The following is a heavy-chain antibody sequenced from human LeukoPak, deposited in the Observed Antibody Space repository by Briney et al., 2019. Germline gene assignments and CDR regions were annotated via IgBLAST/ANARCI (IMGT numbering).Heavy chain of an antibody. D-gene: IGHD3-10*01. Sequence: ASVKVSCKASGYTFTGCYMHWVRQAPGQGLEWMGWINPNSGGTNYAQKFQGRVTMARDTSISTAYMELSRLRSDDTAVYYCASHPMVRGVLMDVWGKGTTVTVSS. CDR2: INPNSGGT. J-gene: IGHJ6*03. CDR1: GYTFTGCY. CDR3: ASHPMVRGVLMDV. V-gene: IGHV1-2*02.